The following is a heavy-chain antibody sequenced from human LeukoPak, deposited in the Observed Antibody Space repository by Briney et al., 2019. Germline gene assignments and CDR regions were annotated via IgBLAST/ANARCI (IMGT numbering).Heavy chain of an antibody. CDR3: AIGRGGQQLGDY. Sequence: GESLKISCKHSEYSFPNYCIGWVRQMPGKGLEWMGIIYPDDSDTRYSPSFQGQVTISADRSISTAYLQWSSLKASDTAMYYCAIGRGGQQLGDYWGQGTLVTVSS. CDR1: EYSFPNYC. J-gene: IGHJ4*02. V-gene: IGHV5-51*01. D-gene: IGHD6-13*01. CDR2: IYPDDSDT.